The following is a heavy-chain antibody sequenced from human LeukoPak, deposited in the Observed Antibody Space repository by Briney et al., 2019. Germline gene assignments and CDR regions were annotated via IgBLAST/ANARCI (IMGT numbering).Heavy chain of an antibody. CDR1: GFTFSNYP. CDR2: ISSDGSDI. D-gene: IGHD6-19*01. J-gene: IGHJ4*02. V-gene: IGHV3-30*04. Sequence: GGSLRLSCVVSGFTFSNYPMHWVRQAPGKGLEWVAIISSDGSDIYYADSVKGRFTISRDNSKNTLYLQIKSLTTEDTAVYYCARVIPHSGWPGDHWGQGTLVTVSS. CDR3: ARVIPHSGWPGDH.